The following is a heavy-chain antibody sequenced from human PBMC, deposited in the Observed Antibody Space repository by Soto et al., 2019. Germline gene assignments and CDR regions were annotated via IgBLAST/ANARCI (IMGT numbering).Heavy chain of an antibody. CDR3: ACLLLLGVGCAIDV. CDR1: GGSFSGYY. CDR2: ISHSGST. Sequence: SENLSLTCVVYGGSFSGYYWSWIRQPPGKGLEWIGEISHSGSTNYNPSLKSRVTISVDTSKNQFSLKLSSVTAADTAVYYCACLLLLGVGCAIDVWCKGTTGTVST. D-gene: IGHD1-26*01. J-gene: IGHJ6*04. V-gene: IGHV4-34*01.